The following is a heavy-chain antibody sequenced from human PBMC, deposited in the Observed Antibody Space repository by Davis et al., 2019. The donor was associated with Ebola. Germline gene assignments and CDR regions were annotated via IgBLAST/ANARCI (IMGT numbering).Heavy chain of an antibody. Sequence: MPSETLSLTCAVYGGSFSGHYWNWIRQPPGKGLEWIGEINHTGKTNYNPSLKSRLTISVDTSKNQFSLKLSSVTAADTAVYYCARGQRFTGNWFDPWGQGTLVTVSS. CDR1: GGSFSGHY. CDR2: INHTGKT. J-gene: IGHJ5*02. CDR3: ARGQRFTGNWFDP. D-gene: IGHD3-3*01. V-gene: IGHV4-34*01.